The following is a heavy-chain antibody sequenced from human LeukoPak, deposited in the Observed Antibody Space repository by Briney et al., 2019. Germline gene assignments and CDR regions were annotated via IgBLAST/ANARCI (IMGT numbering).Heavy chain of an antibody. CDR3: ARGNVIRRPGAFDI. J-gene: IGHJ3*02. CDR2: IYSGGGT. D-gene: IGHD3-10*01. CDR1: GFTVSSNY. V-gene: IGHV3-53*01. Sequence: GGSLRLSCAASGFTVSSNYMSWVRQAPGKGLEWVSMIYSGGGTYYADSVKGRFTISRDNSKNTLWLQMSSLRAEDTAVYYCARGNVIRRPGAFDIWGQGTMVTVSS.